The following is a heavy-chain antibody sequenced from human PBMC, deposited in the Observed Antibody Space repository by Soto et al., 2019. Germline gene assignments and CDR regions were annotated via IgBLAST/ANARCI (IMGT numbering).Heavy chain of an antibody. V-gene: IGHV1-18*01. CDR2: ISAYNGNT. J-gene: IGHJ6*02. CDR1: GYTFISHS. D-gene: IGHD2-21*01. CDR3: ARGAFCGGAPGCRDMDV. Sequence: QIQMVQSGGEVKKPGASVKVSCRSSGYTFISHSITWVRQAPGQGLEWMGRISAYNGNTNYAQKLQGRVTMTTDPSTNTAYMELRSLRSDDTAVYYCARGAFCGGAPGCRDMDVWGQGTTVTVSS.